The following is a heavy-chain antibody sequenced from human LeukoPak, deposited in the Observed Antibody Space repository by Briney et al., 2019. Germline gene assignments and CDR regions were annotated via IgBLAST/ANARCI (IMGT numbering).Heavy chain of an antibody. CDR3: ARAPDSREGMDV. J-gene: IGHJ6*02. Sequence: KPSETPSLTCAVYGGSFSGYYWSWIRQPPGKGLEWIGEINHSGSTNYNPSLKSRVTISVDTSKNQFSLKLSSVTAADTAVYYCARAPDSREGMDVWGQGTTVTVSS. V-gene: IGHV4-34*01. CDR1: GGSFSGYY. D-gene: IGHD3-22*01. CDR2: INHSGST.